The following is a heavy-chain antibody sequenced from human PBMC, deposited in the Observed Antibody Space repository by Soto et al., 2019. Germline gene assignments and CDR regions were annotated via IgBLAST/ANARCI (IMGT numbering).Heavy chain of an antibody. J-gene: IGHJ4*02. CDR2: ISAYNGNT. V-gene: IGHV1-18*04. CDR1: GYTFTSYC. Sequence: AASVKVSCKASGYTFTSYCISWVRQAPGQGREWMGWISAYNGNTNYAQKLQGRVTMTTDTSTSTAYMELRSLRSDDTAVYYCARVPNYYDSSGYYSDYWGQGTLVTVSS. CDR3: ARVPNYYDSSGYYSDY. D-gene: IGHD3-22*01.